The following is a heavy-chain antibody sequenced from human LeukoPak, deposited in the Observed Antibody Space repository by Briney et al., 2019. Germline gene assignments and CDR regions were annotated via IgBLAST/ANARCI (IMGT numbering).Heavy chain of an antibody. Sequence: ASVKVSCKASGYTFTSYGISWVRQAPGQGLEWMGWISAYNGNTNYAQKLQGRVTMTTDTSTSTAYMELRSLRSDDTAVYYCARATPPQSTPYYDFWSGYLDYYYMDVWGKGTTVTVSS. CDR3: ARATPPQSTPYYDFWSGYLDYYYMDV. J-gene: IGHJ6*03. CDR1: GYTFTSYG. CDR2: ISAYNGNT. D-gene: IGHD3-3*01. V-gene: IGHV1-18*01.